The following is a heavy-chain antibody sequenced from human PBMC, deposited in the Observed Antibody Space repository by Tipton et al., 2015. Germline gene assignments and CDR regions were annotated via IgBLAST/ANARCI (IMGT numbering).Heavy chain of an antibody. CDR3: ARRFSHSSSWTFDY. J-gene: IGHJ4*02. D-gene: IGHD6-13*01. CDR1: GGSVSSGSYY. CDR2: ISFSDTT. V-gene: IGHV4-61*01. Sequence: TLSLTCTVSGGSVSSGSYYWSWIRQPPWKGLEWIGYISFSDTTHYNPSLKSRVTISVDTSKNQFSLKLSSVTAADTAVYYCARRFSHSSSWTFDYWGQGTLVTVSS.